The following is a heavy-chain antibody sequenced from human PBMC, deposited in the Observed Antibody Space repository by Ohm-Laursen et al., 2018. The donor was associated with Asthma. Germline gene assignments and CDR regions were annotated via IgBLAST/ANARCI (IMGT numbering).Heavy chain of an antibody. D-gene: IGHD2-2*01. V-gene: IGHV1-3*01. CDR2: INAGNGNT. CDR1: GYTFTSYA. CDR3: ARACCRSTSCYDY. Sequence: ASVKVSCNASGYTFTSYAMHWVRQAPGQRLEWMGWINAGNGNTKYSQKFQGRVTITRDTSTSTVYMELSSLRSEDTAVYYCARACCRSTSCYDYWGQGSLVTVSS. J-gene: IGHJ4*02.